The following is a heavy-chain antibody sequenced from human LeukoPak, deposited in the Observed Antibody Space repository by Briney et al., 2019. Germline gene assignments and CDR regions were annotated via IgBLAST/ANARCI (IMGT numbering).Heavy chain of an antibody. D-gene: IGHD3-22*01. CDR3: ATAAPNYYDSSGYYLTSS. V-gene: IGHV3-30-3*01. J-gene: IGHJ5*02. Sequence: PGGSLRLSCAASGFTFSSYAMHWVRQAPGKGPEWVAVISYDGSNKYYADSVKGRFTISRDNSKNTLYLQMNSLRAEDTAVYYCATAAPNYYDSSGYYLTSSWGQGTLVTVSS. CDR2: ISYDGSNK. CDR1: GFTFSSYA.